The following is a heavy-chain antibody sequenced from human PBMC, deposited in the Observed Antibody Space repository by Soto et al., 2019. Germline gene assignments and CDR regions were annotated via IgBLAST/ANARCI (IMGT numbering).Heavy chain of an antibody. V-gene: IGHV3-53*02. CDR3: ERGGPTRAFDS. J-gene: IGHJ4*02. Sequence: EVQLVETGGGLIQPGGSLRLSCAASGFTVSSNYMSWVRQAPGKGLEWVSTVYYDGRTSHADSVKGRFFISRDSYENKVYLQMNSLRAEDTAVYCCERGGPTRAFDSWGQGTLVTVSS. CDR1: GFTVSSNY. CDR2: VYYDGRT. D-gene: IGHD1-1*01.